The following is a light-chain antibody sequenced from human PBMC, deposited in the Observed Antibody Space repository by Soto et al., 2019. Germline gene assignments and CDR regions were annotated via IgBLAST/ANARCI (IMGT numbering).Light chain of an antibody. CDR2: DAS. CDR3: QQRTSWPIT. J-gene: IGKJ5*01. Sequence: EIVLTQSPATLSFSPGERATLSCRASQSVSSYLAWYQQKPGQTPRLLIYDASNRATGIPARFSGSGSGTDFPLTISSLEPEDFAVYYCQQRTSWPITFGQGTRLEMK. V-gene: IGKV3-11*01. CDR1: QSVSSY.